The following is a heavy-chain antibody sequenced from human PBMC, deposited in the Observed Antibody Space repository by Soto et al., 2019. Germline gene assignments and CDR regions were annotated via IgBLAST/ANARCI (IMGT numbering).Heavy chain of an antibody. CDR3: AKDPPALYYYDSSGSFDY. D-gene: IGHD3-22*01. V-gene: IGHV3-74*01. J-gene: IGHJ4*02. CDR2: INSDGSSR. Sequence: EVQLVESGGGLVQPGGSLRLSCAASGFTFNSYWMHWVRQAPGKGLVWVSRINSDGSSRGYADSVEGRFTISRDNAKNTLYLQMNSLRAEDTAVYYCAKDPPALYYYDSSGSFDYWGQGTLVTVSS. CDR1: GFTFNSYW.